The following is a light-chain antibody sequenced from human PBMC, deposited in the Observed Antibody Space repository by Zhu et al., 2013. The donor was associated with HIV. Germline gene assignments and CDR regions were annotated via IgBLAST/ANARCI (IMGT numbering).Light chain of an antibody. Sequence: DVVLTQSPLSLPVTLGQPASISCRSSQSLVHSDGNTYLNWFQQRPGQSPRRLMYQVSKRDSGVPDRFSGSGSATDFTLTITRVEAEDVGVYYCMQPAQWPWTFGQGTKVAVK. V-gene: IGKV2-30*02. CDR2: QVS. CDR1: QSLVHSDGNTY. CDR3: MQPAQWPWT. J-gene: IGKJ1*01.